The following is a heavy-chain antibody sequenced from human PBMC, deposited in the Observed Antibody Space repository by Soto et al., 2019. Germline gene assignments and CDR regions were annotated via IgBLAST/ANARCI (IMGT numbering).Heavy chain of an antibody. CDR1: GGSISSYY. D-gene: IGHD3-3*01. CDR3: ARGATYYDLWSGYYLGNWFDP. J-gene: IGHJ5*02. CDR2: IYYSGST. Sequence: SETLSLTCTVSGGSISSYYWSWIRQPPGKGLEWIGYIYYSGSTNYNPSLKSRVTISVDTSKNQFSLKLRSVTAADTAVYYCARGATYYDLWSGYYLGNWFDPWGQGNLVTVSS. V-gene: IGHV4-59*01.